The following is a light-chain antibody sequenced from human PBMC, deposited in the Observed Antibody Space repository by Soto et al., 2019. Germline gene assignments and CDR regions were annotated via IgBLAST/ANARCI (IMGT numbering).Light chain of an antibody. Sequence: ESVMTQSPATLSVSPGERVTLSCMASQSVSNNLAWYQQKPGQAPRLLIYDASNRATGIPARFSGSGSVTDFTLTISSPQSEDFAVYYCQQYNSWLRSFGQGTKVDIK. CDR3: QQYNSWLRS. CDR2: DAS. V-gene: IGKV3D-15*01. J-gene: IGKJ1*01. CDR1: QSVSNN.